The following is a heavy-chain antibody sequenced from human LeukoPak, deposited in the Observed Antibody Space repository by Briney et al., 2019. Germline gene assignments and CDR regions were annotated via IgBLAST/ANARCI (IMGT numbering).Heavy chain of an antibody. J-gene: IGHJ5*02. V-gene: IGHV1-69*05. CDR1: GGTFSSYA. CDR2: IIPIFGTA. D-gene: IGHD2-2*01. CDR3: ASVTADCSSTSCYETGWFDP. Sequence: ASVKVSCKASGGTFSSYAISWVRQAPGQRLEWMGRIIPIFGTANYAQKFQGRVTITTDESTSTAYMELSSLRSEDTAVYYCASVTADCSSTSCYETGWFDPWGQGTLVTVSS.